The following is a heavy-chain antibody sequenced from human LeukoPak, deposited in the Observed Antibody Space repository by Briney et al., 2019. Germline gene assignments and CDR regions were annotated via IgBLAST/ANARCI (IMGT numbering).Heavy chain of an antibody. CDR3: ARDRYYYDSSGYLFDY. V-gene: IGHV1-46*01. CDR1: GYTFTSYY. J-gene: IGHJ4*02. CDR2: INPSGGST. Sequence: ASVKVSCKASGYTFTSYYMHWVRQAPGQGLEWMGIINPSGGSTSYAQKFQGRVTMTRDMSTSTVYMELSSLRSEDTAVYYCARDRYYYDSSGYLFDYWGQGTLVTVSS. D-gene: IGHD3-22*01.